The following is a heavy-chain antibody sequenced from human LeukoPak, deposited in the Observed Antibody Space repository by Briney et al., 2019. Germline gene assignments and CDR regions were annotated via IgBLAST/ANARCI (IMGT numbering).Heavy chain of an antibody. V-gene: IGHV3-30*18. CDR2: ISYDGSDE. J-gene: IGHJ4*02. CDR3: AKDQRPYYSSGYYNVDN. Sequence: GGSLRLSCAAPGFTFISYGIHWVRQAPGKGLEWVAVISYDGSDEYCADSVKGRFTISRDNSKNTLYLQMNSLRAEDTAAYYCAKDQRPYYSSGYYNVDNWGQGTLVTVSS. D-gene: IGHD3-22*01. CDR1: GFTFISYG.